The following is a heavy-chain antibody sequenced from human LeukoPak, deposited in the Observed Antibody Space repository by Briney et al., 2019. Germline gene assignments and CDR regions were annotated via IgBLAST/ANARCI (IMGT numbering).Heavy chain of an antibody. V-gene: IGHV3-48*01. CDR1: GFTFSSYS. D-gene: IGHD1-7*01. Sequence: PGGSLRLSCAASGFTFSSYSMNWVRQAPGKGLEWVSYISISSSTIYYADSVKGRFTISRDNAKNSLYLQMNNLRAEDTAVYYCAREAITGTFGFDPWGQGTLVTVSS. J-gene: IGHJ5*02. CDR2: ISISSSTI. CDR3: AREAITGTFGFDP.